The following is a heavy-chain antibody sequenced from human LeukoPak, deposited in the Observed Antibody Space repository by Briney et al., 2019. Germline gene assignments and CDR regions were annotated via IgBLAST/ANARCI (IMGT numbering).Heavy chain of an antibody. CDR3: ATDFNKGFDP. CDR2: ISSSSGVI. Sequence: GGSLRLSCAASGFTFSNYNMNWVRQAPGKGLEWVSYISSSSGVIYYADSVKGRFTISRDNAKNSLYLQMDSLRVEDTAVYYCATDFNKGFDPWGQGTLVTVSS. CDR1: GFTFSNYN. D-gene: IGHD1/OR15-1a*01. J-gene: IGHJ5*02. V-gene: IGHV3-48*04.